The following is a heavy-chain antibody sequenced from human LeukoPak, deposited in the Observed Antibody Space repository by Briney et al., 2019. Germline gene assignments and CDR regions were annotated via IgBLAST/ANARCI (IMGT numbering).Heavy chain of an antibody. CDR2: ISGSGGST. D-gene: IGHD3-22*01. V-gene: IGHV3-23*01. CDR3: AKDVPYYYDSSGIY. J-gene: IGHJ4*02. Sequence: GGSLRLSCAASGFTFSSYDMHWVRQATGKGLERVSAISGSGGSTYYADSVKGRFTISRDNSKNTLYLQMNSLRAEDTAVYYCAKDVPYYYDSSGIYWGQGTMVTVSS. CDR1: GFTFSSYD.